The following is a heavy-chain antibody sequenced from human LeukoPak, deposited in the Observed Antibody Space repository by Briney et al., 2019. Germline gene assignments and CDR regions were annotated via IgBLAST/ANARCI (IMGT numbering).Heavy chain of an antibody. J-gene: IGHJ6*02. CDR3: ARDLSWNYGMDV. D-gene: IGHD1-1*01. Sequence: SQTLTLTCTVSGCSISSDDYYWIWLPQPPGKGLEWIGYIYYSGSTYYNPSLKSRVTISVDTSKNQFSLKLSSVTAADTAVYYCARDLSWNYGMDVWGQGTTVTVSS. V-gene: IGHV4-30-4*01. CDR2: IYYSGST. CDR1: GCSISSDDYY.